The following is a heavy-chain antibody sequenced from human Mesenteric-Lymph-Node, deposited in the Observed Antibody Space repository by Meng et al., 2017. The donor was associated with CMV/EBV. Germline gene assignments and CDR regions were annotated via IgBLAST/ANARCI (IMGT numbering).Heavy chain of an antibody. D-gene: IGHD4-11*01. CDR1: GFTFSFYE. Sequence: GGSLRLSCAASGFTFSFYEMDWVRQAPGKGLEWVSIIYSAGNTYYADSVKGRFTISRDNSKNTLYLQMNSLRAEDTAVYYCARDILMTTEYYYYGMDVWGQGTTVTVSS. CDR3: ARDILMTTEYYYYGMDV. V-gene: IGHV3-53*01. CDR2: IYSAGNT. J-gene: IGHJ6*02.